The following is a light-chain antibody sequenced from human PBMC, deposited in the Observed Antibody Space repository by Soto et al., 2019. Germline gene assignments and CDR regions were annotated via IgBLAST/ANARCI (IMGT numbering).Light chain of an antibody. CDR1: QSVRSSY. J-gene: IGKJ2*01. CDR2: GAS. V-gene: IGKV3-20*01. CDR3: QQYLSSPYT. Sequence: EIVLTQSPGTLSLSPGERATLSCRASQSVRSSYLAWYQQKPGQAPRLLIYGASNRATGIPDRFSGSGSGTDFTLTISRLEPEEFAVYYCQQYLSSPYTFGQGTKLEIK.